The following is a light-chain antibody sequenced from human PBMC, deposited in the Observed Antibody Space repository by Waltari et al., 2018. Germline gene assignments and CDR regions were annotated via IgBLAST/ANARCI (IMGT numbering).Light chain of an antibody. CDR2: EVS. Sequence: QSALTQPPSASGSPGQSVTISCTGTSSDVGAHNYVSWYQQHPGQAPKVIISEVSKRPSGVPDRFSGSKSGNTASLTVSGLQAEDEADYYCSSYAGSNVVFGGGTKLTVL. CDR3: SSYAGSNVV. CDR1: SSDVGAHNY. V-gene: IGLV2-8*01. J-gene: IGLJ2*01.